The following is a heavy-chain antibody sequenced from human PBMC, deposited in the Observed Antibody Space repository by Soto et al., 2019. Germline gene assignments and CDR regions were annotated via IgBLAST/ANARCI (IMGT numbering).Heavy chain of an antibody. V-gene: IGHV4-61*08. CDR1: GGSISSGGYY. J-gene: IGHJ2*01. D-gene: IGHD6-13*01. CDR3: ARRGPIAAAGLFWYFDL. Sequence: SETLSLTCTVSGGSISSGGYYWSWIRQHPGKGLEWIGYIYYSGSTTYNPSLKSRVTMSVDTSKNQFSLNLDSVTAADTAVYYCARRGPIAAAGLFWYFDLWGRGTLVTVSS. CDR2: IYYSGST.